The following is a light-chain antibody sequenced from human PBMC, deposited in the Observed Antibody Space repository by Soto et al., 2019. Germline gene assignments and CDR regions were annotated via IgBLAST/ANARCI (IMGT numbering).Light chain of an antibody. Sequence: DIQMTQSPSSLSASVGDRVTITCRASQSISSYLNWYQQKPGKAPKLLIYAASSLQSGVPSRFSGSGSGTDFTLTISTLQPDDFATYYCQQYNSYSWTCGQGTKGDIK. CDR1: QSISSY. J-gene: IGKJ1*01. V-gene: IGKV1-39*01. CDR2: AAS. CDR3: QQYNSYSWT.